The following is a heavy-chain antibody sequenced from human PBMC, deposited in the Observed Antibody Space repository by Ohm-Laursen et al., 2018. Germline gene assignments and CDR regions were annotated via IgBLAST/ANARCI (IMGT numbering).Heavy chain of an antibody. V-gene: IGHV3-49*03. CDR1: GFTFGDYA. CDR2: IRSKAYGGTT. J-gene: IGHJ5*02. CDR3: SIFGVAPPNPVGFDP. Sequence: SLRLSCSASGFTFGDYAMSWFRQAPGKGLEWVGFIRSKAYGGTTEYAASVKGRFTISRDDSKSIAYLQMNSLKTEGTAVYYCSIFGVAPPNPVGFDPWGQGTLVTVSS. D-gene: IGHD3-3*01.